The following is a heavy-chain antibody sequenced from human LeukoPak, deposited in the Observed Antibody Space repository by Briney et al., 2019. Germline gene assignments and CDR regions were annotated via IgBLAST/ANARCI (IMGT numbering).Heavy chain of an antibody. CDR2: ISAYNGNT. Sequence: GASVKVSCKASGYTFTSYGISWVRQAPEQGLEWMGWISAYNGNTNYAQKLQGRVTMTTDTSTSTAYMELRSLRSDDTAVYYCARDRSYGYENKFDYWGQGTLVNVSS. V-gene: IGHV1-18*01. J-gene: IGHJ4*02. D-gene: IGHD5-18*01. CDR3: ARDRSYGYENKFDY. CDR1: GYTFTSYG.